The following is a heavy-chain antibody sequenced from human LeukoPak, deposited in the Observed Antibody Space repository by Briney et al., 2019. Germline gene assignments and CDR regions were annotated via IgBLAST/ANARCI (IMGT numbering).Heavy chain of an antibody. CDR3: ARAPHGSSGWYGQVSFDC. V-gene: IGHV3-7*01. J-gene: IGHJ4*02. D-gene: IGHD6-19*01. CDR2: IKQDGSEK. CDR1: GFTFSSYW. Sequence: GGSLRLSCAASGFTFSSYWMSWVRQAPGKGLEWVANIKQDGSEKYYVDSVKGRFTISRDNAKNSLYLQMNSLRAEDTAVYYCARAPHGSSGWYGQVSFDCWGQGTLVTVSS.